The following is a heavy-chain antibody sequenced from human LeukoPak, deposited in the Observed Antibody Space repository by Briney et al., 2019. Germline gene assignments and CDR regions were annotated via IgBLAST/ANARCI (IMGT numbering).Heavy chain of an antibody. V-gene: IGHV4-34*01. CDR3: ARGGFYYYDSSGYYVDY. Sequence: SETLSHTCAVYGGPFSGYYWNWIRQPPGKGLEWIGEINHSGSTNYNPSLKSRDTISVDTSKNQFSLKLSSVTAADTAVYYCARGGFYYYDSSGYYVDYWGRGTLVSVSS. J-gene: IGHJ4*02. CDR1: GGPFSGYY. CDR2: INHSGST. D-gene: IGHD3-22*01.